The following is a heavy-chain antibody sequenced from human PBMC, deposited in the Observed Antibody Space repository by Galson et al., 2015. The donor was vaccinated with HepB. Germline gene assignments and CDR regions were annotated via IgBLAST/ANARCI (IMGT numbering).Heavy chain of an antibody. V-gene: IGHV4-39*01. CDR1: GGSISSSSYF. J-gene: IGHJ3*02. D-gene: IGHD6-13*01. CDR2: IYYSGST. Sequence: SETLSLTCTVSGGSISSSSYFWGWIRQPPGKGLEWIGSIYYSGSTYDNPSLKSRVAISVDTSKNQFSLRLSSVTAADTAVYYCARRSRAAAVPSNAFDIWGQGTMVTVSS. CDR3: ARRSRAAAVPSNAFDI.